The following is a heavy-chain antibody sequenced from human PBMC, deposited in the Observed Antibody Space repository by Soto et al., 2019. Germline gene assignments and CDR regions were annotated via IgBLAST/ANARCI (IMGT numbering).Heavy chain of an antibody. CDR2: IYYSGST. CDR1: GGSISSYY. J-gene: IGHJ4*02. CDR3: AKDRLPDHFDSSGLDH. Sequence: PSETLSLTCTVCGGSISSYYWSWIRQPPGKGLEWIGYIYYSGSTNYNPSLKSRVTISVDTSKNQFSLKLSSVTAADTAVYYCAKDRLPDHFDSSGLDHWGQGTLVTVSS. D-gene: IGHD3-22*01. V-gene: IGHV4-59*01.